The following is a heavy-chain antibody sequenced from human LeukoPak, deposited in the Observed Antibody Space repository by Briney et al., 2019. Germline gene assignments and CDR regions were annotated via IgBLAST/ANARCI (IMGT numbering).Heavy chain of an antibody. CDR2: ISGSGGST. Sequence: GGSLRLSCAASGFTFSSYAMSWVRQAPGKGLEWVSAISGSGGSTHYAGSVKGRFTISRDNAKNTLYLQMNSLRAEDTALYYCATSARTYLGSSLDYWGQGTLVTVSS. V-gene: IGHV3-23*01. CDR3: ATSARTYLGSSLDY. J-gene: IGHJ4*02. CDR1: GFTFSSYA. D-gene: IGHD2-15*01.